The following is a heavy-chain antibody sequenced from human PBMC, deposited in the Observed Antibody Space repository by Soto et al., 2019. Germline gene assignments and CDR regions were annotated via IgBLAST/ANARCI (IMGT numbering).Heavy chain of an antibody. CDR1: GYTFTGYY. Sequence: ASVKVSCKASGYTFTGYYMHWVRQAPGQGLEWMGWINPNSGGTNYAQKFQGWVTMTRDTSISTAYMELSRLRSDDTAVYYCARGLIAVAGTYYYYMDVWGKGTTVTVSS. CDR3: ARGLIAVAGTYYYYMDV. J-gene: IGHJ6*03. CDR2: INPNSGGT. V-gene: IGHV1-2*04. D-gene: IGHD6-19*01.